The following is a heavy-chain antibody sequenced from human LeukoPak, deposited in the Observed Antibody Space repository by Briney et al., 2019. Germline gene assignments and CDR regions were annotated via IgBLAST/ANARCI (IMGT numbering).Heavy chain of an antibody. J-gene: IGHJ4*02. CDR3: ARHATPKSSSWYVSTRKRGTGYFDY. V-gene: IGHV4-34*01. CDR1: GGSFSGYY. CDR2: INHSGST. Sequence: SETLSLTCAVYGGSFSGYYWSWIRQPPGKGLEWIGEINHSGSTNYNPSLKSRVTISVDTSKNQFSLKLSSVTAADTAVYYCARHATPKSSSWYVSTRKRGTGYFDYWGQGTLVTVSS. D-gene: IGHD6-13*01.